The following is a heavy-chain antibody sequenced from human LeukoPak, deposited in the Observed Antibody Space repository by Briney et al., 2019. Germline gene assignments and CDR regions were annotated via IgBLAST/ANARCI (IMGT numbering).Heavy chain of an antibody. CDR2: ISASGGST. CDR3: AKASGYVLYYFDY. V-gene: IGHV3-23*01. J-gene: IGHJ4*02. CDR1: GFTFSSYA. D-gene: IGHD5-12*01. Sequence: GGSLRLSCAASGFTFSSYAMSWVRQAPGKGLEWVSGISASGGSTYYADSVKGRFTISRDNSKNTLYLQMNSLRAEDTAVYYCAKASGYVLYYFDYWGQGTLVTVSS.